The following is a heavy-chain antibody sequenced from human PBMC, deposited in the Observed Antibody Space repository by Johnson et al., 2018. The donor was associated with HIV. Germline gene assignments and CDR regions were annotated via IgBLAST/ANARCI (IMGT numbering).Heavy chain of an antibody. J-gene: IGHJ3*02. CDR1: GFTFSDHY. D-gene: IGHD6-13*01. CDR3: ASPLIAAGEGAFDI. CDR2: ISSSDSTI. Sequence: VQLVESGGGLVKPGGSLRLSCAASGFTFSDHYMSWIRQAPGKGLEWVSYISSSDSTIYYADSVKGRFTISRDNANNSLYLQMNSLRAEDTAVYYCASPLIAAGEGAFDIWGQGTMVTVSS. V-gene: IGHV3-11*04.